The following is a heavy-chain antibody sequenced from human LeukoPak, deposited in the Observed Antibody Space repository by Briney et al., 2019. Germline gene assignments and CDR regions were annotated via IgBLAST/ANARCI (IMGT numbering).Heavy chain of an antibody. CDR3: AKGLDVAAAGIGG. D-gene: IGHD6-13*01. CDR2: ISSSGSTI. CDR1: GFTFSSYE. V-gene: IGHV3-48*03. Sequence: GGSLRLSCAASGFTFSSYEMNWVRQAPGKGLEWVSYISSSGSTIYYADSVKGRFTISRDNSKNTLYLQMNSLRAEDTAVYYCAKGLDVAAAGIGGWGQGTLVTVSS. J-gene: IGHJ4*02.